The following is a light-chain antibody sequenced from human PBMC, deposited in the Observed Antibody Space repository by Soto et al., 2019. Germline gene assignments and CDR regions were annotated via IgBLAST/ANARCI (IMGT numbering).Light chain of an antibody. Sequence: DIQMPQSPSSLSASVGDRVTITCRASQSISNYLNWYQQKPGKAPKLLIYAASSLQSGVPSRFSGSGSGTDFTLTISSLQPEDFATYYCQQSYSTVTFAQGTKGDIK. CDR3: QQSYSTVT. J-gene: IGKJ2*01. V-gene: IGKV1-39*01. CDR2: AAS. CDR1: QSISNY.